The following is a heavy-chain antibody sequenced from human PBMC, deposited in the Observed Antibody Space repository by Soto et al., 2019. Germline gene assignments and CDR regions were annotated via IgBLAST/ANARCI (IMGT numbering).Heavy chain of an antibody. D-gene: IGHD5-12*01. CDR1: GGSISSGGYY. CDR2: IYYSGST. CDR3: ARDRPDWDSGYDSGVFDY. J-gene: IGHJ4*02. Sequence: TLSLTCTVSGGSISSGGYYWSWIREHPGKGLEWIGYIYYSGSTYYNPSLKSRVTISVDTSKNQFSLKLSSVTAADTAVYYCARDRPDWDSGYDSGVFDYWGQGTLVTVSS. V-gene: IGHV4-31*03.